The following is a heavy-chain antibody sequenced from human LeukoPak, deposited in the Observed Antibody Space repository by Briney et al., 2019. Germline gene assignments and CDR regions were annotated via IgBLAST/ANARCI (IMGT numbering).Heavy chain of an antibody. CDR1: GYTFTGYD. D-gene: IGHD6-13*01. J-gene: IGHJ6*02. Sequence: ASVKVSCKASGYTFTGYDINWVRQATGQGLEWMGWMNPNSGNTGYAQKFQGRVTMTRNTSISTAYMELSSLRSEDTAVYYCVKAAADNYYYYGMDVWGQGTTVTVSS. CDR2: MNPNSGNT. V-gene: IGHV1-8*01. CDR3: VKAAADNYYYYGMDV.